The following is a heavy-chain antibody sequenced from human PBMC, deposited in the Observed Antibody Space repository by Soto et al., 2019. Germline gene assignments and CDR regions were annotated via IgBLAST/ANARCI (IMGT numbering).Heavy chain of an antibody. V-gene: IGHV3-23*01. CDR1: GFTFSSYA. CDR3: AKEGGDFWSGYTYYYYYMDV. CDR2: ISGSGGST. J-gene: IGHJ6*03. Sequence: GGSLRLSCAASGFTFSSYAMSWVRQAPGKGLEWVSAISGSGGSTYYADSVKGRFTISRDNSKNTLYVQMNSRRAEDTAVYYCAKEGGDFWSGYTYYYYYMDVWGKGTTVTVSS. D-gene: IGHD3-3*01.